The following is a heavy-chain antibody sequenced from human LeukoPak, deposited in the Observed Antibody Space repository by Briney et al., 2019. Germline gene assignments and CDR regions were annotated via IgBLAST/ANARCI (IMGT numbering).Heavy chain of an antibody. J-gene: IGHJ5*02. CDR1: GYTFTSYG. CDR2: ISAYNGNT. CDR3: ARVGLHRRINWFDP. V-gene: IGHV1-18*01. Sequence: GASVKVSCKASGYTFTSYGISWVRHAPGQRLEWMGWISAYNGNTNYAQKLQGRVTMTTDTSTSTAYMELRSLRSDDTAVYYCARVGLHRRINWFDPWGQGTLVTVSS. D-gene: IGHD3-16*01.